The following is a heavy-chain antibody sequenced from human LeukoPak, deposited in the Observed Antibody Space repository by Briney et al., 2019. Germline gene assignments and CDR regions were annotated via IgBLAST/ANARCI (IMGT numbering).Heavy chain of an antibody. D-gene: IGHD5-24*01. CDR3: ARTLRLHTPRAFDI. CDR2: IHEDGSDK. V-gene: IGHV3-7*03. Sequence: GGSLRLSCVVSGFTFSSYWMNWVRQAPGSGLEWVANIHEDGSDKYYVDSVKGRFTISRDNAKNSLYLQMNSLRAEDTAVYYCARTLRLHTPRAFDIWGQGTMVTVSS. J-gene: IGHJ3*02. CDR1: GFTFSSYW.